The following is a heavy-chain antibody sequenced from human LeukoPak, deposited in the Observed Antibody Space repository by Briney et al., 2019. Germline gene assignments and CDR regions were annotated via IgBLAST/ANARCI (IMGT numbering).Heavy chain of an antibody. Sequence: GSLRLSCAASGFTFSNAWMSWVRQAPGKGLEWIGNIYYSGSTYYNPSLESRVTMSLDTSKNQFSLKLSSVTAADTAVYYCARDENGYVWGSFRAWGQGTLVTVSS. CDR2: IYYSGST. CDR1: GFTFSNAW. V-gene: IGHV4-4*02. J-gene: IGHJ5*02. D-gene: IGHD3-16*02. CDR3: ARDENGYVWGSFRA.